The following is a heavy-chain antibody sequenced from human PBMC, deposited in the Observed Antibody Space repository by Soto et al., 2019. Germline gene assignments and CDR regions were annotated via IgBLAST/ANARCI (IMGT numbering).Heavy chain of an antibody. J-gene: IGHJ6*02. CDR3: ARGWGYFDSSGFPYLYAMDV. Sequence: GVLRLSCAASGFTFSTYWMSWVRQAPGKGLEWVANIKEDGSEKYYVDSVEGRFTISRDNAKNSLYLQMTSLRAEDTALYYCARGWGYFDSSGFPYLYAMDVWGQGTTVTVSS. CDR2: IKEDGSEK. D-gene: IGHD3-22*01. CDR1: GFTFSTYW. V-gene: IGHV3-7*01.